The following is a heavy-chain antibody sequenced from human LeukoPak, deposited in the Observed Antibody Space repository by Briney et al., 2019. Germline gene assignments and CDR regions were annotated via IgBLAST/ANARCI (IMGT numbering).Heavy chain of an antibody. D-gene: IGHD3-22*01. Sequence: PGGSLRLSCAASGFTFSDYYMSWIRQAPGKGLEWVSYISSSGSTIYYADSVKGRFTISRDNAKNSLYLQMNSLRAEDTAVYYCAREGGWYYYDSSGYGYFDYWGQGTLVTVSS. CDR1: GFTFSDYY. CDR2: ISSSGSTI. V-gene: IGHV3-11*01. CDR3: AREGGWYYYDSSGYGYFDY. J-gene: IGHJ4*02.